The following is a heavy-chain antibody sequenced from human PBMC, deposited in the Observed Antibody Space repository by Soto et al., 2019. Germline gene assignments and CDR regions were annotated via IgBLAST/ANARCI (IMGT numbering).Heavy chain of an antibody. CDR3: ARDKYESIAAAGPVDV. V-gene: IGHV1-69*13. CDR2: IIPIFGTA. D-gene: IGHD6-13*01. J-gene: IGHJ6*02. Sequence: GASVKVSCKASGGTFSSYAISWVRPAPGQGLEWMGGIIPIFGTANYAQKFQGRVTITADESTSTAYMELSSLRSEDTAVYYCARDKYESIAAAGPVDVWGQGTTVTVSS. CDR1: GGTFSSYA.